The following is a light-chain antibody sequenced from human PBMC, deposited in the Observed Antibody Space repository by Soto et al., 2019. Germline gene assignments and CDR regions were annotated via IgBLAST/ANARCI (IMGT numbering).Light chain of an antibody. CDR2: RAS. Sequence: EIVMTQSPATLSVSPGERVTLHCMASQSVTSNLAWYQHKPGQSPRLLIYRASARATGVPDRFSGSGSGTEFTLTISSLQSEDFAVYYCQQYNNWPPITFGQGTRLEI. CDR1: QSVTSN. J-gene: IGKJ5*01. CDR3: QQYNNWPPIT. V-gene: IGKV3-15*01.